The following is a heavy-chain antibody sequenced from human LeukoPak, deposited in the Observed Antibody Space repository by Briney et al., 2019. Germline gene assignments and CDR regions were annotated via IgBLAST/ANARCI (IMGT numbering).Heavy chain of an antibody. V-gene: IGHV3-23*01. CDR2: ISGSGGST. CDR3: AKRYHYGSGSSRMFDY. D-gene: IGHD3-10*01. Sequence: GGSLRLSCAASGFTFSSYAMSWVRQAPGKGLEWVSAISGSGGSTYYADSVKGRFTISRDNSKNTLYLQMNSLRAEDTAVYYCAKRYHYGSGSSRMFDYWGQGTLVTVSS. CDR1: GFTFSSYA. J-gene: IGHJ4*02.